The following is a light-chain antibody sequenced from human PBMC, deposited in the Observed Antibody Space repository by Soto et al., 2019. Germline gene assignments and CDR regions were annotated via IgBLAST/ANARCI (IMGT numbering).Light chain of an antibody. CDR1: SSDVGGFDH. CDR3: SSFANTNNYV. Sequence: QSVLTQPASVSGSPGQSVTISCTGASSDVGGFDHVSWYQHHPGKAPRLLIYDVYSRPSGVSDRFSGSKSGTTAFLTVSGLQAEDEADYYCSSFANTNNYVFGTGTKLTVL. V-gene: IGLV2-8*01. CDR2: DVY. J-gene: IGLJ1*01.